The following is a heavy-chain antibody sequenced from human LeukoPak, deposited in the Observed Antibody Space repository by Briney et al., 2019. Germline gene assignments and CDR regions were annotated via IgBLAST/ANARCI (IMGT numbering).Heavy chain of an antibody. CDR1: GGSFNDYY. CDR3: ARRSAPIYCSYASCYEIDY. CDR2: INHSGTT. D-gene: IGHD2-2*01. V-gene: IGHV4-34*01. Sequence: SSETLSLTCAVYGGSFNDYYWSWLRQPPGKGLEWLGEINHSGTTNYNPSLESRLTISVDTSKNQFSLKLSSVTAADTAVYDCARRSAPIYCSYASCYEIDYWGQGTLVTVSS. J-gene: IGHJ4*02.